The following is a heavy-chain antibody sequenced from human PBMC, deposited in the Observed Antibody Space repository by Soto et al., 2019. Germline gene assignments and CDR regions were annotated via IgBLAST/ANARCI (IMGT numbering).Heavy chain of an antibody. CDR1: GYTFTSYA. CDR3: ARGGAVAGTTPSGGEFDY. V-gene: IGHV1-3*02. J-gene: IGHJ4*02. CDR2: SNAGNGNT. D-gene: IGHD6-19*01. Sequence: QVQLVQSGAEVKKPGASVKVSCKASGYTFTSYAMHWVRQAPGQRLEWMGWSNAGNGNTKYSQEFQGRVTITRDTSASTAYMELSSLRSEDMAVYYCARGGAVAGTTPSGGEFDYWGQGTLVTVSS.